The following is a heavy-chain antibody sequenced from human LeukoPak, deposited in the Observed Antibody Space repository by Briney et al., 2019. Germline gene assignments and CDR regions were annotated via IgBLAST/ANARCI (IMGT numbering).Heavy chain of an antibody. CDR2: INPNSGGT. V-gene: IGHV1-2*02. D-gene: IGHD4-17*01. CDR1: GYTFTGYC. CDR3: ARFPMTTVTTCIEP. J-gene: IGHJ5*02. Sequence: ASVTVSCKASGYTFTGYCMHWVRQAPGQGLEWMGWINPNSGGTNYAQKFQGRVTMTRDTSINTAYMELSRLRSDDTAVYYRARFPMTTVTTCIEPSGPVTLVAVSS.